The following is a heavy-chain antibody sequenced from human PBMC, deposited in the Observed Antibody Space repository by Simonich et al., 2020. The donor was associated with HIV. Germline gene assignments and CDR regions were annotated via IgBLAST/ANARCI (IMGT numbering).Heavy chain of an antibody. J-gene: IGHJ5*02. CDR2: IFHSEST. CDR1: GGSFTNYY. CDR3: ARIEYSSSSEFDP. V-gene: IGHV4-34*12. D-gene: IGHD6-6*01. Sequence: QVHLQQWGAGLLKPSETLSLTCAVYGGSFTNYYWSWIRQPPGKGLGWVGEIFHSESTHYNPPLKIRVTMSIDTSKNQFSLKLTSVTAADTALYYCARIEYSSSSEFDPWGQGTLVTVSS.